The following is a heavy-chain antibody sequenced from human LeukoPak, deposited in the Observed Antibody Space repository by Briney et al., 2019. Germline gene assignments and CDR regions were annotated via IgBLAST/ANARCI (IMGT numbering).Heavy chain of an antibody. Sequence: ASVKVSCKASGYTFTSYAMNWVRQAPGQGLEWMGWINTNTGNPTYAQGFTGRFVFSLDTSVSTACLQISSLKAEDTAVYYCATPPQEYSSSRDDAFDIWGQGTMVTVSS. J-gene: IGHJ3*02. D-gene: IGHD6-13*01. CDR2: INTNTGNP. V-gene: IGHV7-4-1*02. CDR3: ATPPQEYSSSRDDAFDI. CDR1: GYTFTSYA.